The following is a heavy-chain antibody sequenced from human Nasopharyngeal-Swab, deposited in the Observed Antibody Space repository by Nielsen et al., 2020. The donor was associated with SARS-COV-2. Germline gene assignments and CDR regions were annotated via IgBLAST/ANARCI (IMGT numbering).Heavy chain of an antibody. Sequence: SETLSLTCTVSGASIAYSTFYWGWIRQPPGKGLEWIGNIYYNGNTYQNPSLKSRLTISVDKSKNQFSLQLSSVTAADTAVYYCARYCSSTSCSLGMDVWGQGTTVTVSS. CDR3: ARYCSSTSCSLGMDV. J-gene: IGHJ6*02. CDR2: IYYNGNT. V-gene: IGHV4-39*01. D-gene: IGHD2-2*01. CDR1: GASIAYSTFY.